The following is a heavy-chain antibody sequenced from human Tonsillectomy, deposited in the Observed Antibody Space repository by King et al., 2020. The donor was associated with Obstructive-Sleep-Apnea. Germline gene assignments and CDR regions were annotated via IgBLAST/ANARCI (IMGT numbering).Heavy chain of an antibody. D-gene: IGHD5-18*01. V-gene: IGHV4-59*08. Sequence: QLQLQESGPGLVKPSETLSLNCTVSGGSVSSYYWSWIRQPPGKGLEWIGYISDSGTKYNPSLKSRVTISVDTSKNRFSLNLNSVTAADAAVYYCSSHGATDTTMVVVFGNWGQGTLVTVSS. CDR2: ISDSGT. CDR1: GGSVSSYY. CDR3: SSHGATDTTMVVVFGN. J-gene: IGHJ4*02.